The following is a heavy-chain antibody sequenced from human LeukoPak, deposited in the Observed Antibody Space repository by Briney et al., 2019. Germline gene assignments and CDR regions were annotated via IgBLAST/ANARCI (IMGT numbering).Heavy chain of an antibody. Sequence: PGGSPRLSCAASGVNVSSHAMHWVRQAPGKGLEWVAVISYDGRNKYYADSVKGRFTISRDNSKNTLYLQMNSLRVEDTAVYYCARGRPRHYFYYYYGMDVWGQGTTVTVSS. CDR2: ISYDGRNK. V-gene: IGHV3-30*04. D-gene: IGHD6-6*01. CDR3: ARGRPRHYFYYYYGMDV. J-gene: IGHJ6*02. CDR1: GVNVSSHA.